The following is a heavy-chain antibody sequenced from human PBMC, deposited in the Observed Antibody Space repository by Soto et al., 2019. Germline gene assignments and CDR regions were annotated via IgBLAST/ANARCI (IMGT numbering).Heavy chain of an antibody. CDR2: ISSSSTTI. J-gene: IGHJ1*01. Sequence: PGGSLRLSCASSGFTFSTYSMNWVRQAPGKGLEWVSYISSSSTTIYYADSVKGRFTISRDNAKNSLYLQMNSLRAEDTAVYYCATGFHGDPREYIQYWGQGTLVTVSS. D-gene: IGHD4-17*01. CDR3: ATGFHGDPREYIQY. V-gene: IGHV3-48*01. CDR1: GFTFSTYS.